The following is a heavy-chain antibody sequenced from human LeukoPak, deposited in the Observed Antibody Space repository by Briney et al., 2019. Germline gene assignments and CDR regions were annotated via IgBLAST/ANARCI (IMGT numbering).Heavy chain of an antibody. D-gene: IGHD6-13*01. CDR3: ARVGIAAFDPFDY. J-gene: IGHJ4*02. V-gene: IGHV4-61*02. CDR2: IYTSGTT. Sequence: PSETLSLTCTVSGGSISSGTYYWSWIRQPAGKGMEWIGRIYTSGTTNYNPSLKSRVTISVDTSKNQFSLNLSSVTAADTALYYCARVGIAAFDPFDYWGQGTLVTVSS. CDR1: GGSISSGTYY.